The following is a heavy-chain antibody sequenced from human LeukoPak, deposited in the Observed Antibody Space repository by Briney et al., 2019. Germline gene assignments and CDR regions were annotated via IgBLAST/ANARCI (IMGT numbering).Heavy chain of an antibody. Sequence: PGGSLRLSCAASGLTFSSHWMHWVRQAPGKGLVWVSRITNDGSSTTYADSVKGRFTISRDNAKNSLYLQMNSLRAEDTAVYYCARDSSGWYGRVYYYYGMDVWGQGTTVTVSS. CDR2: ITNDGSST. CDR3: ARDSSGWYGRVYYYYGMDV. CDR1: GLTFSSHW. V-gene: IGHV3-74*01. J-gene: IGHJ6*02. D-gene: IGHD6-19*01.